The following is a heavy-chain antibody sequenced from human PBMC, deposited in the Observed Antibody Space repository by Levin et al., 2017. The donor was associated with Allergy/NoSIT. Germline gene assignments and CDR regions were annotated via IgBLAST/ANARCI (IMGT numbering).Heavy chain of an antibody. V-gene: IGHV3-30*18. D-gene: IGHD6-19*01. J-gene: IGHJ2*01. CDR3: AKDPGNSGWYDWYFDL. CDR2: ISYDGSTK. CDR1: GFTFSSFA. Sequence: GGSLRLSCAASGFTFSSFAMHWVRQAPGKGLEWVAVISYDGSTKYYADSVKGRFTISRDNSKNTLYLQMNSLSAEDTAVYYCAKDPGNSGWYDWYFDLWGRGALVTVSS.